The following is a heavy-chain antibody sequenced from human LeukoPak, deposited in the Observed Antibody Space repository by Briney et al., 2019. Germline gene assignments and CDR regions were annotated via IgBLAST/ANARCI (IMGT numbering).Heavy chain of an antibody. Sequence: PGGSLRLSCAASGFTFSSYAMHWVRQAPGKGLEWVPVISYDGSNKYYADSVKGRFTISRDNSKNTLYLQMSSLRAADTATYFCGYYDSSGYYYGRLRYWGQGTPVTVSS. D-gene: IGHD3-22*01. CDR1: GFTFSSYA. CDR3: GYYDSSGYYYGRLRY. CDR2: ISYDGSNK. J-gene: IGHJ4*02. V-gene: IGHV3-30*07.